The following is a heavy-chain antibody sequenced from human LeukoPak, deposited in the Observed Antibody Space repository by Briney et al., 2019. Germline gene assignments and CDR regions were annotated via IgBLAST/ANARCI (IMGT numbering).Heavy chain of an antibody. CDR3: ARGGRLLWFGELLYRDAFDI. Sequence: SETLSLTCAVYGGSFSGYYWSWIRQPPGKGLEWIGEINHSGGTNYNPSLKSQVTISVDTSKNQFSLKLSSVTAADTAVYYCARGGRLLWFGELLYRDAFDIWGQGTMVTVSS. CDR2: INHSGGT. J-gene: IGHJ3*02. V-gene: IGHV4-34*01. CDR1: GGSFSGYY. D-gene: IGHD3-10*01.